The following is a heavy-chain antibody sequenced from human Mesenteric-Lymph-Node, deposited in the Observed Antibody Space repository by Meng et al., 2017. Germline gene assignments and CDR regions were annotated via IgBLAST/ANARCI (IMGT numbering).Heavy chain of an antibody. CDR1: GGSISSYY. Sequence: SETLSLTCTVSGGSISSYYWSWIRQPPGKGLEWIGYIYYSGSTNYNPSLKSRVTISVDTSKNQFSLKLSSVTAADTAVYYCARGATGTRPFDYWGQGTLVTVSS. J-gene: IGHJ4*02. D-gene: IGHD1-26*01. V-gene: IGHV4-59*01. CDR2: IYYSGST. CDR3: ARGATGTRPFDY.